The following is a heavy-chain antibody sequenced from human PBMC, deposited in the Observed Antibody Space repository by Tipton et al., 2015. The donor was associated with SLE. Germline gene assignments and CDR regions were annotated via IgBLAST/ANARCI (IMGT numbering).Heavy chain of an antibody. V-gene: IGHV4-59*12. J-gene: IGHJ5*02. CDR2: IYYSGST. CDR3: ARGGHSNSPNWFDP. Sequence: TLSLTCAVSGGSISSYYWNWIRQPPGRGLEWIGYIYYSGSTNYNPSLKSRVTISVDTSKNQFSLSLSSVTAADTAVYYCARGGHSNSPNWFDPWGQGTLITVSS. CDR1: GGSISSYY. D-gene: IGHD4-11*01.